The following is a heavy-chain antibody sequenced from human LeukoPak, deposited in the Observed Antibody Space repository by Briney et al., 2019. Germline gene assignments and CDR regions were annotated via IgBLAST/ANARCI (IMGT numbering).Heavy chain of an antibody. V-gene: IGHV4-59*01. Sequence: SETLSLTCTVSGGSMRSNYWSLTRQPPGKGLEWIGNIYYSGSTNYNPSLKSRVSISIDPSKNQFSLKLSSVTAADTAIYYCVKDNGRWFDPWGQGTLVIVSS. CDR3: VKDNGRWFDP. CDR1: GGSMRSNY. J-gene: IGHJ5*02. D-gene: IGHD1-26*01. CDR2: IYYSGST.